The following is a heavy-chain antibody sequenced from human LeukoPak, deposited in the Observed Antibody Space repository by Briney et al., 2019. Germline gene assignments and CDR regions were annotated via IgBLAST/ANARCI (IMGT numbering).Heavy chain of an antibody. CDR2: IYTSGST. CDR3: ARTDYYGSGSYDY. V-gene: IGHV4-61*02. J-gene: IGHJ4*02. D-gene: IGHD3-10*01. CDR1: GGSISSDGYY. Sequence: SQTLSLTCTVSGGSISSDGYYWSWIRQPAGKGLEWIGRIYTSGSTNYNPSLKSRVTMSVDTSKNQFSLKLSSVTAADTSVYYCARTDYYGSGSYDYWGQGTLVTVSS.